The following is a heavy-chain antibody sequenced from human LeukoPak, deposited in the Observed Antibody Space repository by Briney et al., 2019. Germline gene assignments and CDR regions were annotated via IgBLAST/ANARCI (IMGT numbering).Heavy chain of an antibody. J-gene: IGHJ4*02. Sequence: GGSLRLSCAASGFTFSSYWMSWVRQAPEKGLEWVANIKQDGSEKYYVDSVKGRFTISRDNAKNSLYLQMNSLRAEDTAVYYCARDPGASGSYGVPLPGYYFDYWGQGTLVTVSS. V-gene: IGHV3-7*01. CDR1: GFTFSSYW. D-gene: IGHD1-26*01. CDR2: IKQDGSEK. CDR3: ARDPGASGSYGVPLPGYYFDY.